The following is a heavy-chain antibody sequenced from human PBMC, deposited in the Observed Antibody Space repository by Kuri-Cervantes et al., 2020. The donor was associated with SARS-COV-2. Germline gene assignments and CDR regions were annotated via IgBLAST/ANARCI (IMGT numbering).Heavy chain of an antibody. Sequence: GESLKIXCAASXFXFSSYSMNWVRQAPGKGLEWXSSISSSSSYIXYADSVKGRFTISRDNAKNSLYLQMNSLRAEDTAVYYCAXXLYDSSGYXXPHVFDYWGQGTLVTVSS. CDR1: XFXFSSYS. CDR2: ISSSSSYI. D-gene: IGHD3-22*01. CDR3: AXXLYDSSGYXXPHVFDY. V-gene: IGHV3-21*01. J-gene: IGHJ4*02.